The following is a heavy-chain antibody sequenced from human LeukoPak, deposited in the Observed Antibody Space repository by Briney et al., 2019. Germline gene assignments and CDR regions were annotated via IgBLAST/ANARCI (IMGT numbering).Heavy chain of an antibody. D-gene: IGHD1-26*01. CDR3: ARDLGGASVYMSFDY. J-gene: IGHJ4*02. Sequence: SETLSLTCTVSGGSISSGSYYWSWIRQHPGKGLEWIGYIYRSGSTYYNPSLRRRVTMSVDTSKNQFSLKLSSVTAADTAMYYCARDLGGASVYMSFDYWGQGTLVTVSS. CDR2: IYRSGST. CDR1: GGSISSGSYY. V-gene: IGHV4-31*03.